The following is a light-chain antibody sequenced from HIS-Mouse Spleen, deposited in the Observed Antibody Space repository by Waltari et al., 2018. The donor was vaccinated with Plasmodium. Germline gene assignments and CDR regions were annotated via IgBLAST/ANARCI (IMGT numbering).Light chain of an antibody. V-gene: IGLV2-23*03. CDR1: SSDVGSYTL. Sequence: QSALTQPASVSGSPGQSITISCTGTSSDVGSYTLVSWYQQHPGKAPKLMIYEGSKRHSGVSKRCSGSKAGNTASLTISGLQAEDEADYYCCSYAGSSTFVFGGGTKLTVL. CDR2: EGS. J-gene: IGLJ3*02. CDR3: CSYAGSSTFV.